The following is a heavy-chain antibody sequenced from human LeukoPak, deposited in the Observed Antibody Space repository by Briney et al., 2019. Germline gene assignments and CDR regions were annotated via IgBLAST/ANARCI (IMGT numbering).Heavy chain of an antibody. V-gene: IGHV3-7*01. D-gene: IGHD1-20*01. CDR3: ATHRVANWN. J-gene: IGHJ4*02. CDR2: VKEDGSEK. CDR1: GITFNKLW. Sequence: GGSLRLSCAASGITFNKLWMTWVRQAPGKALEWVASVKEDGSEKYHVDSVKGRFTISRDNAKNSLFLEMNSLRAEDTAAYYCATHRVANWNWGQGTLVTVSS.